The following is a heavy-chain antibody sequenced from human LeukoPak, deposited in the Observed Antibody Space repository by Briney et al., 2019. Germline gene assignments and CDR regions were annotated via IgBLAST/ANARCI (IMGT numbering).Heavy chain of an antibody. D-gene: IGHD5-24*01. CDR3: ARDSGDGYNWPEHFDY. Sequence: GRSLRLSCAASGFTFSSYAMHWVRQAPGKGLEWVAVISYDGSNKYYADSVKGRFTISRDNSKNTLYLQMNSLRAEDTAVYYCARDSGDGYNWPEHFDYWGQGTLVTVSS. CDR2: ISYDGSNK. V-gene: IGHV3-30-3*01. J-gene: IGHJ4*02. CDR1: GFTFSSYA.